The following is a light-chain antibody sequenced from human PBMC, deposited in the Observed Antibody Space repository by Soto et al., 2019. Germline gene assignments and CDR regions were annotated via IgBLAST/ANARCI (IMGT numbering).Light chain of an antibody. J-gene: IGKJ1*01. V-gene: IGKV1-5*03. CDR1: QSINRW. Sequence: IQISQFSSTLSATVRDRVTLPFRASQSINRWLAWYQQKPGKAPKFLIYEASSLQSGVPSRFSGSGSGTEFTLTISSLQPDDFATYYCQHYNSYSEAFGQGTKVDIK. CDR3: QHYNSYSEA. CDR2: EAS.